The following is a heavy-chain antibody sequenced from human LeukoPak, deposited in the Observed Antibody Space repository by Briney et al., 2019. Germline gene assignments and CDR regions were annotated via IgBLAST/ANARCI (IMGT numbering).Heavy chain of an antibody. CDR1: GGSISSSSYY. CDR2: IYYSGST. D-gene: IGHD3-9*01. CDR3: ARILRYFDWLTANRFDP. Sequence: SETLSLTCTVSGGSISSSSYYWGWIRQPPGKGLEWIGSIYYSGSTYYNPSLKSRVTISVDTSKNQFSLKLSSVTAADTAVYYCARILRYFDWLTANRFDPWGQGTLVTVSS. J-gene: IGHJ5*02. V-gene: IGHV4-39*01.